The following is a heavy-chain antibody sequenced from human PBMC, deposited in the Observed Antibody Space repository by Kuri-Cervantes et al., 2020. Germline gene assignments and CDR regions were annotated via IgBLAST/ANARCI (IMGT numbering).Heavy chain of an antibody. Sequence: SLKISCAASGFTFDDYAMHWVRQAPGKGLEWVSGISWNSGSIGYADSVKGRFTISRDNAKNSLYLQMNSLRAEDTALYYCAKVHTWGETDYGDLRNAFDIWGQGTMVTVSS. CDR2: ISWNSGSI. CDR1: GFTFDDYA. CDR3: AKVHTWGETDYGDLRNAFDI. J-gene: IGHJ3*02. V-gene: IGHV3-9*01. D-gene: IGHD4-17*01.